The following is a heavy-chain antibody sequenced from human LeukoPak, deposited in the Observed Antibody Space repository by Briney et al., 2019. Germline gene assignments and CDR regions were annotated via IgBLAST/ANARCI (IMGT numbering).Heavy chain of an antibody. CDR2: INPNSGGT. J-gene: IGHJ6*02. CDR1: GHTYTGYY. D-gene: IGHD3-22*01. CDR3: ARVFDSSGYSKTPYYGMDV. Sequence: ASVKGSCKASGHTYTGYYMHWVRQAPGQGLEWMGMINPNSGGTKYAQKFQGRVTMTRDTSISTAYMELSRLRSDDTAVYYCARVFDSSGYSKTPYYGMDVWGQGTTVTVSS. V-gene: IGHV1-2*02.